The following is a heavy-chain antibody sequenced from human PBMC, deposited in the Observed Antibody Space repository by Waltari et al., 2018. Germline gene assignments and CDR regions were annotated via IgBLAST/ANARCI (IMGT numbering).Heavy chain of an antibody. CDR2: VYHSGST. D-gene: IGHD3-22*01. J-gene: IGHJ4*02. Sequence: QVQLQESGPGLVKPSETLSLTCAVSGYSISSGYYWGWIRQPPGKGLEWIGSVYHSGSTNYNPPPKSRVTISVDTSKNQFSLKLSSVTAADTAVYYCARHGVCDSSGYYPAPHDYWGQGTLVTVSS. V-gene: IGHV4-38-2*01. CDR1: GYSISSGYY. CDR3: ARHGVCDSSGYYPAPHDY.